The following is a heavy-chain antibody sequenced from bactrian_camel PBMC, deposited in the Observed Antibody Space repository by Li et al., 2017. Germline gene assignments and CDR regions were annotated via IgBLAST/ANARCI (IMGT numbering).Heavy chain of an antibody. J-gene: IGHJ7*01. Sequence: VQLVESGGGLVQPGGSLRVSCAASGIILSRYAVTWVRQAPGKGLEWVSTTASDGTTYYADSVKGRFTISRDNAKNTLYLQLNSLKTEDTAAYYCTKRRGTWYSDGMDIWVKGTQVTVS. V-gene: IGHV3S10*01. CDR1: GIILSRYA. CDR2: TASDGTT. D-gene: IGHD6*01.